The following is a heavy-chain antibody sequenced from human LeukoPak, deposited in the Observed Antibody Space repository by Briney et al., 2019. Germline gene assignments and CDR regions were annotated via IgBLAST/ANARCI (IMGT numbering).Heavy chain of an antibody. J-gene: IGHJ4*02. Sequence: QPGRSLRLSFAASGFTFEDYAMHWVRQAPGKGVEGVSGISWNSGSIDYADSVKGRFTISRDNANNSLYLQMDSLRAEDTALYYCAKDIVALRATVPTTGFDYWGQGTLVTVAS. CDR3: AKDIVALRATVPTTGFDY. V-gene: IGHV3-9*01. CDR1: GFTFEDYA. CDR2: ISWNSGSI. D-gene: IGHD4/OR15-4a*01.